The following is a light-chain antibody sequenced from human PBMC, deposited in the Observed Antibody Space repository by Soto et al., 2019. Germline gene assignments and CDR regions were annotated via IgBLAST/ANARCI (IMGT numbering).Light chain of an antibody. V-gene: IGKV3-20*01. CDR3: QHYGRSPPMYT. CDR1: QSLTTNY. Sequence: EIVLTQSPGTLSLSPGERVTLSCRASQSLTTNYLAWYQQKPGQAPRLLIYGASNRATGVPDRFSGSGSGTDFTLTITRLEPEDFAVYYCQHYGRSPPMYTFGQGTKLGVK. CDR2: GAS. J-gene: IGKJ2*01.